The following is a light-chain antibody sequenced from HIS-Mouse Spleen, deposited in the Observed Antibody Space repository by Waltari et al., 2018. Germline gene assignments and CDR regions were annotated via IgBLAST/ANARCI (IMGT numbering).Light chain of an antibody. J-gene: IGLJ3*02. CDR2: RNN. CDR1: SSNIGSNY. V-gene: IGLV1-47*01. Sequence: QSVLTQPPSASGTPGQRVTISCSGSSSNIGSNYVYWYQQLPGTAPKLLIYRNNQRPYGVPDRFSGSKSGTSASLAISGLRSEDEADYYCAAWDDSLSGPWVFGGGTKLTVL. CDR3: AAWDDSLSGPWV.